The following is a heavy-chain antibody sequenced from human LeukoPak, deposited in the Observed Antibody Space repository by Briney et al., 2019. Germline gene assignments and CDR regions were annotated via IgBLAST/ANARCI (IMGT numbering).Heavy chain of an antibody. J-gene: IGHJ6*02. CDR3: ARETTMVRGVILQINYYGMDV. V-gene: IGHV4-34*01. CDR2: INHSGST. CDR1: GGSFSGYY. D-gene: IGHD3-10*01. Sequence: SETLSLTCAVYGGSFSGYYWSWIRQPPGKGLEWIGEINHSGSTNYNPSLKSRVTISVDTSKNQFSLKLSSVTAADTAVYYCARETTMVRGVILQINYYGMDVWGQGTTVTVSS.